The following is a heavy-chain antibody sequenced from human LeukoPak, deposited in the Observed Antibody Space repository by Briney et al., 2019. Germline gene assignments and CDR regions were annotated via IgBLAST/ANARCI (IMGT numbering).Heavy chain of an antibody. CDR3: ARASSVATIDDY. Sequence: SETLSLTCTVSGGSISSYYWSWIRQPPGKGLEWIGYIYDSGSTNYNPSLKSRVTISVDTSKNQFSLKLNSVAAADTAVYYCARASSVATIDDYWGQGTLVTVSS. CDR2: IYDSGST. CDR1: GGSISSYY. J-gene: IGHJ4*02. V-gene: IGHV4-59*08. D-gene: IGHD5-12*01.